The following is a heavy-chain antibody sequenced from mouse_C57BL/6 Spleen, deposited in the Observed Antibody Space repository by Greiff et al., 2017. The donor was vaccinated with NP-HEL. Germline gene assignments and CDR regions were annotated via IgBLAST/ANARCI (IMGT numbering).Heavy chain of an antibody. CDR2: IYPGDGDT. V-gene: IGHV1-80*01. CDR3: ARLVVERYVDV. CDR1: GYAFSSYW. Sequence: VQLQESGAELVKPGASVKISCKASGYAFSSYWMNWVKQRPGKGLEWIGQIYPGDGDTNYNGKFKGKATLTADKSSSTAYMQLSSLTSEDSAVCFCARLVVERYVDVWGTGTTVTVSS. D-gene: IGHD1-1*01. J-gene: IGHJ1*03.